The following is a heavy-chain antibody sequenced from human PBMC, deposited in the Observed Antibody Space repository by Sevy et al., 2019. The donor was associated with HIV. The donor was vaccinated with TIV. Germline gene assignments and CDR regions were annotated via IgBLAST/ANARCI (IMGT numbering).Heavy chain of an antibody. CDR3: ARGKRGYGYALNY. D-gene: IGHD5-18*01. CDR1: GFTVNSNY. Sequence: GGCLRLYCAASGFTVNSNYMTWVRQAPGKGLAGVSVIHSDDTTYQADSVKDRFTISRDNFKNTLYLHMSSLRAEDTAVYYCARGKRGYGYALNYWGQGTLVTVSS. J-gene: IGHJ4*02. CDR2: IHSDDTT. V-gene: IGHV3-66*01.